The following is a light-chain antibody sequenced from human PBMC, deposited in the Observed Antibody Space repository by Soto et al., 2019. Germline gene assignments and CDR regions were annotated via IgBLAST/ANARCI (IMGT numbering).Light chain of an antibody. CDR3: SAYTSRSTLV. Sequence: QSALTQPASLSGSPGQSITISCSGTSRDIGAYNLVSWYQQLPGKAPKLLIYEVRSRPSGISYRFSGSKSGTTASLTISSRLPEDEADYYCSAYTSRSTLVFGGGTKVTVL. CDR2: EVR. CDR1: SRDIGAYNL. J-gene: IGLJ2*01. V-gene: IGLV2-14*01.